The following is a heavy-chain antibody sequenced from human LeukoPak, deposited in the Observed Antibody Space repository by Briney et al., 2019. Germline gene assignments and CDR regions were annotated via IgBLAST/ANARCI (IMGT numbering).Heavy chain of an antibody. CDR2: IRYDGSNK. V-gene: IGHV3-30*02. CDR1: GFTFSSYG. D-gene: IGHD3-10*01. Sequence: GGSLRLSCAASGFTFSSYGMHWVRQAPGKGLEWVAFIRYDGSNKYYADSVKGRFTISRDNSKNTLYLQMNSLRAEDTAVYYCAKDFRGVLWFGESYRGAYWGQGTLVTVSS. CDR3: AKDFRGVLWFGESYRGAY. J-gene: IGHJ4*02.